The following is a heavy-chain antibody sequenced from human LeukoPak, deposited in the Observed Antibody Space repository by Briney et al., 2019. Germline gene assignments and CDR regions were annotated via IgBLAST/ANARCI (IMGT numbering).Heavy chain of an antibody. J-gene: IGHJ4*02. CDR1: GFTFSGYC. Sequence: PGGSLRLSCAASGFTFSGYCMTWVRQPPGKGLEWVANIHQDGTESYYADSVNGRSTISNDTDNNSSFIQMNSLTAEATAVYYCARDKGVLNDALDDWGQGGLVT. CDR2: IHQDGTES. CDR3: ARDKGVLNDALDD. D-gene: IGHD2-8*01. V-gene: IGHV3-7*01.